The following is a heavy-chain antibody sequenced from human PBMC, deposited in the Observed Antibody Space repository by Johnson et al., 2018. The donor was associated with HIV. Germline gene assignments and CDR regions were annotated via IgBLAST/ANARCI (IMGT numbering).Heavy chain of an antibody. CDR3: AREPDIGDAFDI. J-gene: IGHJ3*02. CDR2: ISYAGSNK. CDR1: GFTFRSYA. D-gene: IGHD1-14*01. Sequence: QVQLVESGGGVVQPGRSLRLSCAASGFTFRSYAMHWVRQAPGKGLAWVAVISYAGSNKYYAASVKGRSTISRDNSKNTLYLKMHSLRAEDTAVYYCAREPDIGDAFDIWGQGTMVTVSS. V-gene: IGHV3-30*14.